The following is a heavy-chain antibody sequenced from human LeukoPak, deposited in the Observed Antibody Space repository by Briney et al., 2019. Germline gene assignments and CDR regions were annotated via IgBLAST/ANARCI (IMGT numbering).Heavy chain of an antibody. CDR3: ARSVDTAMVNWVGDFDY. V-gene: IGHV4-34*01. D-gene: IGHD5-18*01. CDR1: GGSFSGYY. CDR2: INHSGST. J-gene: IGHJ4*02. Sequence: SSETLSLTCAVYGGSFSGYYWSWIRQPPGKGLEWIGEINHSGSTNYNPSLKSRVTISVDTSKNQFSLQLNSVTPEDTAVYYCARSVDTAMVNWVGDFDYWGQGTLVTVSS.